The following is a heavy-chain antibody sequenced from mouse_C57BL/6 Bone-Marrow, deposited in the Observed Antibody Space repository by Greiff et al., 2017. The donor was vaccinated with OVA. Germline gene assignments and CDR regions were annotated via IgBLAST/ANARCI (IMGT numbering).Heavy chain of an antibody. D-gene: IGHD3-3*01. Sequence: EVHLVESGGDLVKPGGSLKLSCAASGFTFSSYGMSWVRQTPDKRLEWVATISSGGSYNYYPDSVTGRFTISRDNAKNTLYLQMSSLKSEDTAMYYCARAVYLPYAMDYWGQGTSVTVSS. CDR1: GFTFSSYG. V-gene: IGHV5-6*01. CDR3: ARAVYLPYAMDY. J-gene: IGHJ4*01. CDR2: ISSGGSYN.